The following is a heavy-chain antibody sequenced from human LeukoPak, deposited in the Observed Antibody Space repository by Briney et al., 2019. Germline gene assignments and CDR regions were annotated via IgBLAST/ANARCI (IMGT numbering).Heavy chain of an antibody. J-gene: IGHJ3*01. V-gene: IGHV4-4*07. D-gene: IGHD3-22*01. CDR3: VSLSSGAAFDV. CDR2: LHASEST. Sequence: SETLSLTCTVSGAHICDYYWTWVRQSAAQGLEWIGRLHASESTIYNPSLKSRVTMSIDTSKDQLSLTLTSVTAADSAVYYCVSLSSGAAFDVWGQGTVVTVSS. CDR1: GAHICDYY.